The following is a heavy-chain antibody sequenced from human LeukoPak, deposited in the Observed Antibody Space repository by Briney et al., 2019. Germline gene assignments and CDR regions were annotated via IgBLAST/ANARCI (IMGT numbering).Heavy chain of an antibody. V-gene: IGHV3-74*01. D-gene: IGHD2/OR15-2a*01. J-gene: IGHJ3*01. CDR1: GLTFHNTW. CDR3: AADGEYAFLV. CDR2: IKGDGITT. Sequence: GGSLRLSCAASGLTFHNTWMHWIRQAPGKGLVWASRIKGDGITTTYADSVKGRFTISRDNAKNTLYLQMNSLRAEDTAVYYCAADGEYAFLVWGQGTMVTVSS.